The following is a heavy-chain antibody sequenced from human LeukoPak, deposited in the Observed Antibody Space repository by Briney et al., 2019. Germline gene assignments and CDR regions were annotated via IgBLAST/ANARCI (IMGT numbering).Heavy chain of an antibody. V-gene: IGHV3-48*02. J-gene: IGHJ4*02. Sequence: GGTLRLSCAASGFTFSSYSMNWIRQAPGKGLEWISYICKWWKTIYYASSVRGLFTISRDNAKNSLYLQMTSTREDDTAVYYGARGPPYHDYFAPDYWGERTL. CDR3: ARGPPYHDYFAPDY. CDR2: ICKWWKTI. D-gene: IGHD2/OR15-2a*01. CDR1: GFTFSSYS.